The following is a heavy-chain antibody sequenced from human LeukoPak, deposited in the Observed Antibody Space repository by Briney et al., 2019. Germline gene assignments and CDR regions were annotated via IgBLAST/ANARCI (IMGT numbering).Heavy chain of an antibody. CDR2: ISGSGGST. CDR1: GFIFSSYN. V-gene: IGHV3-23*01. CDR3: ASKTTTSAFDI. D-gene: IGHD4-17*01. Sequence: GGSLRLSCAASGFIFSSYNMNWVRQAPGKGLEWVSAISGSGGSTYYADSVKGRFTISRDNSKNTLYLQMNSLRAEDTAVYYCASKTTTSAFDIWGQGTMVTVSS. J-gene: IGHJ3*02.